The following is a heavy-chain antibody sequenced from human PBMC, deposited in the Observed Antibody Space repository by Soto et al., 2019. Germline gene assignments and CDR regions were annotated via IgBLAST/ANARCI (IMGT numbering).Heavy chain of an antibody. CDR1: GFTVSSNY. J-gene: IGHJ6*03. V-gene: IGHV3-66*01. CDR2: IYSGGST. D-gene: IGHD3-22*01. Sequence: EVQLVESGGGLVQPGGSLRLSCAASGFTVSSNYMSWVRQAPGKGLEWVSVIYSGGSTYYADSVKGRLTISRDNSKNTLYLQMNSLRAEDTAVYYCARDGYDYGPYYYYMDVWGKGTTVTVSS. CDR3: ARDGYDYGPYYYYMDV.